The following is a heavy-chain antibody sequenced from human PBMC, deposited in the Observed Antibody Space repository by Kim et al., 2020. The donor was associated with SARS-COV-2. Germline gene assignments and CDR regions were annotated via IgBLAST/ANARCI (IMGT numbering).Heavy chain of an antibody. CDR1: GFTFGDYA. D-gene: IGHD3-10*01. V-gene: IGHV3-49*03. CDR2: IRSKAYGGTT. CDR3: TRGGGLWFGELLPFDY. Sequence: GGSLRLSCTASGFTFGDYAMSWFRQAPGKGLEWVGFIRSKAYGGTTEYAASVKGRFTISRDDSKSIAYLQMNSLKTEDTAVYYCTRGGGLWFGELLPFDYWGQGTLVTVSS. J-gene: IGHJ4*02.